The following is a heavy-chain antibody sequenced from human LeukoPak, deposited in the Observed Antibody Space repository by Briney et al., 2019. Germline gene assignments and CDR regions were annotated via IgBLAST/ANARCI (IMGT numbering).Heavy chain of an antibody. CDR1: GFTFSSYE. Sequence: GGSLRLSCAGSGFTFSSYEMNWVRQAPGKGLEWVSSISRSAATIYYADSVKGRFTISRDNAKNSLYLQMNSLRAEDTAVYYCARDPDTILGVNFDYWGQGTLVTVSS. CDR2: ISRSAATI. CDR3: ARDPDTILGVNFDY. V-gene: IGHV3-48*03. D-gene: IGHD1-26*01. J-gene: IGHJ4*02.